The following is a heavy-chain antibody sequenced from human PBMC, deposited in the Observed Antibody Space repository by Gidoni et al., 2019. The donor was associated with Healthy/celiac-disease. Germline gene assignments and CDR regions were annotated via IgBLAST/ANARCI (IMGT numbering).Heavy chain of an antibody. V-gene: IGHV3-23*01. J-gene: IGHJ4*02. Sequence: EVQLLESGGGLVQPGGSLGLSCAASGFTFSSYAMSWVRQAPRKGLEWVSAIRGSGGSTYYAASVKGRFTISRDNSKNTLYLQMNSLRAEDTAVYYCAKDPTPPYCGGDCYSGYWGQGTLVTVSS. CDR3: AKDPTPPYCGGDCYSGY. D-gene: IGHD2-21*02. CDR1: GFTFSSYA. CDR2: IRGSGGST.